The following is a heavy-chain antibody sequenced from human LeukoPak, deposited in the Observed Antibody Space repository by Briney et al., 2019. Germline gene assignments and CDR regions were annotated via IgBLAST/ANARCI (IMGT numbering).Heavy chain of an antibody. J-gene: IGHJ1*01. D-gene: IGHD5-24*01. CDR1: GYALTEFS. V-gene: IGHV1-24*01. CDR2: FDPEDGET. Sequence: ASVKVSCKVSGYALTEFSMHWVRQAPGKGLEWMGGFDPEDGETIYAQKFQGRVTMTEDTSTDTTYMELSSLRSEDTAVYYCATSLGHDRVEMATARGPLAEYFQHWGQGTLVTVSS. CDR3: ATSLGHDRVEMATARGPLAEYFQH.